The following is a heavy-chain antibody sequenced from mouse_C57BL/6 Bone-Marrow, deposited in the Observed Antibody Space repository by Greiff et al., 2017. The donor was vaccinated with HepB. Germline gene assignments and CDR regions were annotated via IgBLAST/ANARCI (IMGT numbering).Heavy chain of an antibody. J-gene: IGHJ4*01. CDR2: INPSTGGT. Sequence: EVHLVESGPELVKPGASVKISCKASGYSFTGYYMNWVKQSPEKSLEWIGEINPSTGGTTYNQKFKAKATLTVDKSSSTAYMQLKSLTSEDSAVYYCARFEYYAMDYWGQGTSVTVSS. CDR1: GYSFTGYY. CDR3: ARFEYYAMDY. V-gene: IGHV1-42*01.